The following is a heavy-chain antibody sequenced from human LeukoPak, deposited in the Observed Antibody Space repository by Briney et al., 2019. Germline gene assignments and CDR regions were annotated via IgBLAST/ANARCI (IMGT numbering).Heavy chain of an antibody. CDR2: IYNSGST. CDR1: GDSFSYFY. J-gene: IGHJ4*02. Sequence: SETLSLTCTVSGDSFSYFYWSWIRQPPGKGLEWIGYIYNSGSTNYNPSLKSRVTISVDTSKNQFSLKLSSVTAADTAVYYCARDVGATPGYFDYWGQGTLVTVSS. D-gene: IGHD1-26*01. CDR3: ARDVGATPGYFDY. V-gene: IGHV4-59*01.